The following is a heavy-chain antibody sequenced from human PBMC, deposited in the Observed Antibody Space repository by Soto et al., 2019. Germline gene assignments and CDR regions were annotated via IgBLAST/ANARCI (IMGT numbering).Heavy chain of an antibody. V-gene: IGHV1-24*01. Sequence: ASVKVSCKVSGYTLTELSMHWVRQAPGKGLEWMGGFDPEDGETIYAQKFQGRVTMTEDTSTDTAYMELSSLRSEDTAVYYCATASVWISSSSSPDRNWFDPWGQGTLVTVSS. CDR1: GYTLTELS. D-gene: IGHD6-6*01. CDR2: FDPEDGET. CDR3: ATASVWISSSSSPDRNWFDP. J-gene: IGHJ5*02.